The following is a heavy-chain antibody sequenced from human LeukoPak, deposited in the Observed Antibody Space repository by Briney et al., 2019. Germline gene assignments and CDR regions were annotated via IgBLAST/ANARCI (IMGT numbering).Heavy chain of an antibody. Sequence: GGSLRLSCAASGFTFSSYSMNWVRQAPGKGLEWVSSISSSSSYIYDADSVKGRFTISRDNAKNSLYLQMNSLRAEDTAVYYCAKDYSDSSGYFRVPHVFDFWGQGTLVTVSS. V-gene: IGHV3-21*01. J-gene: IGHJ4*02. CDR1: GFTFSSYS. D-gene: IGHD3-22*01. CDR2: ISSSSSYI. CDR3: AKDYSDSSGYFRVPHVFDF.